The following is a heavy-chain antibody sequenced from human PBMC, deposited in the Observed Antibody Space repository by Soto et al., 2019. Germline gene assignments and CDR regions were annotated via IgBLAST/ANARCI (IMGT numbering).Heavy chain of an antibody. V-gene: IGHV3-21*01. J-gene: IGHJ4*02. D-gene: IGHD6-19*01. CDR2: ISGSSDYI. CDR3: AREGSSGWFYFDS. CDR1: GLTFSNFG. Sequence: VGSLRLSCAASGLTFSNFGMNWVRQAPGKGLEWVSFISGSSDYIYYADSVKGRFTISRDNAKNSLYLQMNSLRADDAAVYYCAREGSSGWFYFDSRGQGTLVTVS.